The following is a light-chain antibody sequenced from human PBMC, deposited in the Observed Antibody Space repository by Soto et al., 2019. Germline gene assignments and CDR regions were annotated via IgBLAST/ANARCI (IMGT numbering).Light chain of an antibody. CDR1: QTINAY. CDR3: QESYRTPRT. Sequence: DIQMTQSPSSLSASVGDRVTITCRASQTINAYLNWYQQKPGKAPKLLIYAASSLQSGVPSRFSRSGSGSDFTLTISSLQPEDFATYYCQESYRTPRTFGQGTRLEI. CDR2: AAS. J-gene: IGKJ2*01. V-gene: IGKV1-39*01.